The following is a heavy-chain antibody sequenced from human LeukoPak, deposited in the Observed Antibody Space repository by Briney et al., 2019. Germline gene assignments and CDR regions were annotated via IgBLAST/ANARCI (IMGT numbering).Heavy chain of an antibody. CDR2: IYTSGST. CDR1: GGSISSYY. V-gene: IGHV4-4*07. D-gene: IGHD6-6*01. Sequence: SETLSLTCAVYGGSISSYYWSWIRQPAGKGLEWIGRIYTSGSTNYNPSLKSRVTMSVDASKNQFSLKLSSVTAADTAVYYCARDPEYSSFEFDPWGRGTLVTVSS. J-gene: IGHJ5*02. CDR3: ARDPEYSSFEFDP.